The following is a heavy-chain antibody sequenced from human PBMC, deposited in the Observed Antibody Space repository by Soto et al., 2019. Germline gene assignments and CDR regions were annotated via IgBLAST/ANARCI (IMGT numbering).Heavy chain of an antibody. V-gene: IGHV3-64*01. D-gene: IGHD1-7*01. J-gene: IGHJ4*01. CDR3: VRRVSGNYYY. Sequence: EVQLAESGGGMVQPGGSLRLSCVASGFTFSSYDMHWVRQAPGKGLEYVSSISSNGGTTYYGNSVKGRFTISRDNSKNTLSLNLGSLSADYIAVYYVVRRVSGNYYYWGHGTLVTVSS. CDR1: GFTFSSYD. CDR2: ISSNGGTT.